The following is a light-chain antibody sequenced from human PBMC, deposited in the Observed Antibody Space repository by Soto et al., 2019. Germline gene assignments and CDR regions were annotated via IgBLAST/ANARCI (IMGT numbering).Light chain of an antibody. CDR1: QTISSW. Sequence: DIQMTQSPSTLSGSVGDRVTITCRASQTISSWLAWYQQKPGKAPKLLIYKASTLKSGVPSRFSGSGSGAAFALTISSLQTDDFATYYCQHYNSYSEAFGQGTKVELK. V-gene: IGKV1-5*03. J-gene: IGKJ1*01. CDR2: KAS. CDR3: QHYNSYSEA.